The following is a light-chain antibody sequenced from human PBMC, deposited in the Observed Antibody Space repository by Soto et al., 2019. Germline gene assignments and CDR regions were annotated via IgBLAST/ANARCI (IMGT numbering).Light chain of an antibody. Sequence: DIQISQPPSTLSASLGDTITITCRASQSISDRLAWYQRKPGKAPQLLIVDASSLEGGVPSRFSGSGSGTEFTRTIRSLQPDVFATYYCHHYSIVWAFGQGTKVGIK. V-gene: IGKV1-5*01. CDR1: QSISDR. CDR3: HHYSIVWA. J-gene: IGKJ1*01. CDR2: DAS.